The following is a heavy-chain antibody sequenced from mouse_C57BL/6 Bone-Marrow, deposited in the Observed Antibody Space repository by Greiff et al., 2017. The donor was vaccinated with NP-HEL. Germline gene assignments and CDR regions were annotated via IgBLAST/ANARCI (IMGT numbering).Heavy chain of an antibody. Sequence: VQVVESGPELVKPGASVKISCKASGYAFSSSWMNWVKQRPGKGLEWIGRIYPGDGDTNYNGKFKGKATLTADKSSSTAYMQLSSLTSEDSAVYFCGTGAWFAYWGQGTLVTVSA. CDR2: IYPGDGDT. J-gene: IGHJ3*01. D-gene: IGHD1-1*02. CDR1: GYAFSSSW. V-gene: IGHV1-82*01. CDR3: GTGAWFAY.